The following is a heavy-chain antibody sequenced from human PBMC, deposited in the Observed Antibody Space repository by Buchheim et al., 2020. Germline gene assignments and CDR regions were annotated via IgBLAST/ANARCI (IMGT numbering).Heavy chain of an antibody. CDR2: ILGSGGRT. CDR3: AKGRGDDYSSTFDH. J-gene: IGHJ4*02. D-gene: IGHD5-12*01. Sequence: QLLESGGGLEQPGGSLRLSCAASGFTISGYAMTWVRQAPGKGLEWVSTILGSGGRTWYEDSVKGRFTTSRDNSKNTVYLQMNSLRGEDTATYFCAKGRGDDYSSTFDHWGQGTL. V-gene: IGHV3-23*01. CDR1: GFTISGYA.